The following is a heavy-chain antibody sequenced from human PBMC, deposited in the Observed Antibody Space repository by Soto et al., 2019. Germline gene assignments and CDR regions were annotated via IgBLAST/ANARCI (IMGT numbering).Heavy chain of an antibody. J-gene: IGHJ5*02. Sequence: EVQLVESGGGLVQPGESLRLSCAASGLTFSSYWMHWVRQAPGKGLVWVSRINSDGSRTNYADSVKGRFTVARDNAKNTQYLQMNSLRAEDTAVYYCARVLTGSWNWFDPWVQGTLVTVSS. V-gene: IGHV3-74*01. CDR2: INSDGSRT. CDR1: GLTFSSYW. D-gene: IGHD6-13*01. CDR3: ARVLTGSWNWFDP.